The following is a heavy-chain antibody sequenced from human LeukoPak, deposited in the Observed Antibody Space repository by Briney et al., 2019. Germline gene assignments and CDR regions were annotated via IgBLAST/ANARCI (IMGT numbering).Heavy chain of an antibody. CDR3: ARRSWGSYRYPYNWFDP. Sequence: SETLSLTCTVSGGFISSGGYYWSWIRQHPGKGLEWIGYIYYSGSTYYNPSLKSRVTISVDTSKNQFSLKLSPVTAADTAVYYCARRSWGSYRYPYNWFDPWGQGTLVTVSS. V-gene: IGHV4-31*03. CDR1: GGFISSGGYY. J-gene: IGHJ5*02. D-gene: IGHD3-16*02. CDR2: IYYSGST.